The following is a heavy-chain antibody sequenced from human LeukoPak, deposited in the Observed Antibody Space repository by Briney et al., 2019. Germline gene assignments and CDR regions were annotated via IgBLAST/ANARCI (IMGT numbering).Heavy chain of an antibody. V-gene: IGHV3-20*04. CDR2: INWNGGST. CDR3: ARGPYYDILTGTFDY. D-gene: IGHD3-9*01. J-gene: IGHJ4*02. Sequence: GGSLRLSCAASGFTFDDYGMSWVRHAPGKGLEWVSGINWNGGSTGYADSVKGRFTISRDNAKNSLYLQMNSLRAEDTALYYCARGPYYDILTGTFDYWGQGTLVTVSS. CDR1: GFTFDDYG.